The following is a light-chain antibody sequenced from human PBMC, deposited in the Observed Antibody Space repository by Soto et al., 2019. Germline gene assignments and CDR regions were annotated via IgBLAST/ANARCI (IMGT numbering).Light chain of an antibody. V-gene: IGKV3-15*01. CDR1: QAINNN. CDR3: QQYHIWPPWT. J-gene: IGKJ1*01. CDR2: GAS. Sequence: VLTQAPDTLSVSPGERATLSCRSSQAINNNVAWYQLKDGQVPRLLIYGASTRAADVPARFSGGGSGTEFTLTISSLQSEDFAVYYCQQYHIWPPWTSGQGTKVDIK.